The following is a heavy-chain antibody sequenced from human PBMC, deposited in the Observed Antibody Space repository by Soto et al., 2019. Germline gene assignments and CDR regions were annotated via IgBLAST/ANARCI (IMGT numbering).Heavy chain of an antibody. CDR3: ARSIVVVPAVVGP. CDR1: GFTFRTYA. CDR2: ISSSSSYI. D-gene: IGHD2-2*01. Sequence: GGSLRLSCAASGFTFRTYAMSWVRQAPGKGLEWVSSISSSSSYIYYADSVKGRFTISRDNAKNSLYLQMNSLRAEDTAVYYCARSIVVVPAVVGPWGQGTLVTVSS. V-gene: IGHV3-21*01. J-gene: IGHJ5*02.